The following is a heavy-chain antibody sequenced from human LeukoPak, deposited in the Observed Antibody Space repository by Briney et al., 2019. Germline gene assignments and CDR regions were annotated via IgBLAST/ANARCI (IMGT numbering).Heavy chain of an antibody. J-gene: IGHJ4*02. CDR1: GLTFSSYW. V-gene: IGHV3-23*01. CDR2: IIGSGGST. Sequence: GGSLRLSCAASGLTFSSYWMTWVRQAPGKGLEWVSAIIGSGGSTYYADSVKGRFTISRDNSKNTLYLQMNSLRAEDTAVYYCAKSGGGYYFDYWGQGTLVTVSS. CDR3: AKSGGGYYFDY. D-gene: IGHD3-16*01.